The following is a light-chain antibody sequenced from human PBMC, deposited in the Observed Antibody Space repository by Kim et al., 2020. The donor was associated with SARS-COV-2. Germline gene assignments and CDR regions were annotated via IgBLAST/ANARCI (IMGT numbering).Light chain of an antibody. Sequence: ASVGDRVTITCRASQSISNWLAWYQQKPGRAPKLLIYMTSSLESGVPSRFSGSGSGAEFTLTIRSLQTDNFATYYCQQYKSYPLTFGGGTTVDIK. CDR2: MTS. CDR3: QQYKSYPLT. CDR1: QSISNW. J-gene: IGKJ4*01. V-gene: IGKV1-5*03.